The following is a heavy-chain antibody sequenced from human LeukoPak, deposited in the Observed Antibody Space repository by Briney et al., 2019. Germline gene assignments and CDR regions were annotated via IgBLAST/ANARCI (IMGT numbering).Heavy chain of an antibody. J-gene: IGHJ4*02. CDR2: ISGSGST. D-gene: IGHD5-18*01. CDR1: GYIFNNYA. Sequence: PGGSLRLSCVASGYIFNNYAVSWVRQAPGKGLEWVSAISGSGSTYYADSVKGRLTISRDNSKNTLYVQMTSLRAEDTAVYYCAREDATMVLSLDYWGQGALVTVSS. V-gene: IGHV3-23*01. CDR3: AREDATMVLSLDY.